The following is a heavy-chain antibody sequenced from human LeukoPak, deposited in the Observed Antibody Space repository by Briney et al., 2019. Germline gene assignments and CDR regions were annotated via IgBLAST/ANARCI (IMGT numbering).Heavy chain of an antibody. V-gene: IGHV4-38-2*02. CDR3: ARAGELPYDY. J-gene: IGHJ4*02. CDR1: GYSISSGYY. Sequence: SETLSLTCTVSGYSISSGYYWGWIRQPPGKGLEWIGSIYHSGSTYYNPSLKSRVTISVDTSKNQFSLKLSSVTAADTAVYYCARAGELPYDYWSQGTLVTVSS. D-gene: IGHD3-10*01. CDR2: IYHSGST.